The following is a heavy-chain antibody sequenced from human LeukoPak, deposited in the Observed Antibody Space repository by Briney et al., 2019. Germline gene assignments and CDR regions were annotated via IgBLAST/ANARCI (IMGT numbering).Heavy chain of an antibody. CDR3: ASTYGSGSYSTPVFDY. J-gene: IGHJ4*02. CDR1: GGSISSYY. D-gene: IGHD3-10*01. V-gene: IGHV4-59*08. Sequence: SETLSLTCTVSGGSISSYYWSWIRQPPGKGLEWIGYIYYSGSTNYNPSLKSRVTISVDTSKNQFSLKLSSVTAADTAVYYCASTYGSGSYSTPVFDYWGQGTLGTVSS. CDR2: IYYSGST.